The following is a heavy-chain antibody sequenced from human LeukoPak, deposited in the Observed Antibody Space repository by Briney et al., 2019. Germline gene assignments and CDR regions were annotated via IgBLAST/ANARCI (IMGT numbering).Heavy chain of an antibody. D-gene: IGHD6-13*01. V-gene: IGHV3-74*01. CDR3: ARGPRIAAAGTPPDY. CDR1: GFTFSSYW. J-gene: IGHJ4*02. Sequence: GGSLRLSCTASGFTFSSYWMHWVRQAPGKGLVWVSRINSDGSSTTYADFVKGRFTISRDNAKNTLYLQMNSLRAEDTAVYYCARGPRIAAAGTPPDYWGQGTLVIVSS. CDR2: INSDGSST.